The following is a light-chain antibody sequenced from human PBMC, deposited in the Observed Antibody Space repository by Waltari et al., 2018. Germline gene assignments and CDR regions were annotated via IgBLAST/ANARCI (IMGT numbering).Light chain of an antibody. CDR2: LGS. CDR3: MQALQAPIT. CDR1: QSLLQSNGYNY. V-gene: IGKV2-28*01. Sequence: DIVMIQSPLSLPVTPGEPASISCRSSQSLLQSNGYNYLDWYLQKPGQSPQLLIYLGSNRASGVPDRFSGSGSGTDFTLKISRVEAEDVAVYYCMQALQAPITFGQGTRLEIK. J-gene: IGKJ5*01.